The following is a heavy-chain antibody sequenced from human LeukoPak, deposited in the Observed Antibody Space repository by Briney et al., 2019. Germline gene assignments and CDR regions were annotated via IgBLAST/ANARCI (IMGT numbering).Heavy chain of an antibody. V-gene: IGHV4-31*03. CDR2: IYYSGST. D-gene: IGHD2-15*01. CDR3: AIQALGYCSGGSCQNWFDP. J-gene: IGHJ5*02. Sequence: SETLSLTCTVSGGSISSGGYYWSWIRQHPGKGLEWIGYIYYSGSTYYNPSLKSRVTISVDTPKNQFSLKLSSVTAADTAVYYCAIQALGYCSGGSCQNWFDPWGLGTLVTVSS. CDR1: GGSISSGGYY.